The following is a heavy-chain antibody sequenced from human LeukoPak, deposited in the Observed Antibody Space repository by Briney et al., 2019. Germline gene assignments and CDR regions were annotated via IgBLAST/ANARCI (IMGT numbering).Heavy chain of an antibody. CDR1: GGSISSGDYS. Sequence: SETLSLTCTVSGGSISSGDYSWSWIRQPPGKGLEWIGYIYYSGSTYYNPSLKSRVTISVDTSKNQFSLKLSSVTAADTAVYYCARNTPIVVVPAAGYYYYMDVWGKGTTVTVSS. CDR3: ARNTPIVVVPAAGYYYYMDV. J-gene: IGHJ6*03. D-gene: IGHD2-2*01. V-gene: IGHV4-30-4*08. CDR2: IYYSGST.